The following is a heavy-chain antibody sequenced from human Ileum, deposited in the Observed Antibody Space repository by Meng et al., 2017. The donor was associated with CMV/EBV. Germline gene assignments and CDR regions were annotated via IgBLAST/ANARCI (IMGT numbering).Heavy chain of an antibody. CDR2: ISSSSSYI. CDR1: GFTFSSYS. J-gene: IGHJ4*02. CDR3: VRGGSYYDY. D-gene: IGHD1-26*01. V-gene: IGHV3-21*01. Sequence: GESLKISCAASGFTFSSYSMNWVRQAPGKGLEWVSSISSSSSYIYYADSVKGRFTISRDNAKNSLYLQMNSLRAEDTAVYYCVRGGSYYDYWGQGTLVTVSS.